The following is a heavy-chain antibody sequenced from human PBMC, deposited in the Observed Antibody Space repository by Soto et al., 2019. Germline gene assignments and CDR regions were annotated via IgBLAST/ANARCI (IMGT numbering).Heavy chain of an antibody. Sequence: EVQLLESGGGLVQPGGSLRLSCAASGFTFSSYGMSWVRQAPGKGLEWVSGISGTGGYTYYADSLKGRFTISRDNSKNTLYLQMNSLRAEDAAVYYCATARRIAAGGTNYGMDVWGQGTTVTVSS. CDR3: ATARRIAAGGTNYGMDV. D-gene: IGHD6-13*01. CDR2: ISGTGGYT. J-gene: IGHJ6*02. CDR1: GFTFSSYG. V-gene: IGHV3-23*01.